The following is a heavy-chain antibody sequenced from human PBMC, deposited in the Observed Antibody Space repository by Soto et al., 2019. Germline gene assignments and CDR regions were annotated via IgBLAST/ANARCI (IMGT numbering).Heavy chain of an antibody. Sequence: QVQLVQSGAEVKKPGASVKVSCKASGYTFTGYYMHWVRQAPGQGLEWTGWINPNSGGTNYAQKFQGRVTMTRDTSISTAYMELSRLRSDDTAVYYCARGWAPLYYYDSSGQKGFDYWGQGTLVTVSS. V-gene: IGHV1-2*02. CDR3: ARGWAPLYYYDSSGQKGFDY. D-gene: IGHD3-22*01. CDR2: INPNSGGT. J-gene: IGHJ4*02. CDR1: GYTFTGYY.